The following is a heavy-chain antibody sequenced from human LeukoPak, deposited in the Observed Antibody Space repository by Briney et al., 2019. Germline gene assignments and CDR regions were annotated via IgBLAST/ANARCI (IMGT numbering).Heavy chain of an antibody. V-gene: IGHV3-30*03. Sequence: GGSLRLSCAASGFTFSSYGMHWVRQAPGKGLEWVAIISYDGSNKYYADSVKGRFTISRDNSKNALYLQMNSLRAEDMAVYYCARPSPSCSSTSCYQHYWGQGTLVTVSS. CDR3: ARPSPSCSSTSCYQHY. D-gene: IGHD2-2*01. CDR1: GFTFSSYG. CDR2: ISYDGSNK. J-gene: IGHJ4*02.